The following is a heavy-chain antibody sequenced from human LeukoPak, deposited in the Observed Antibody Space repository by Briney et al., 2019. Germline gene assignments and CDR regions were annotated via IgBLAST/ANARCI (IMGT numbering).Heavy chain of an antibody. Sequence: TGGSLRLSCAASGFTFSSYAMSWVRQAPGKGLEWVSAISGSGGSTYYADSVKGRFTISRDNSKNTLYLQMNSLRAEDTAVYYCARAGLGMVRKYFDYWGQGTLVTVSS. CDR3: ARAGLGMVRKYFDY. J-gene: IGHJ4*02. CDR2: ISGSGGST. CDR1: GFTFSSYA. D-gene: IGHD7-27*01. V-gene: IGHV3-23*01.